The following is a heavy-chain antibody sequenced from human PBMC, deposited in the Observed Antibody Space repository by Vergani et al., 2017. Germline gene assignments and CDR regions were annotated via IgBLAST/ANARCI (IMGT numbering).Heavy chain of an antibody. D-gene: IGHD2-2*01. J-gene: IGHJ4*02. CDR3: ARDVKDIVVVPAAPLDY. V-gene: IGHV1-18*01. Sequence: QVQLVQSGAEVKKPGASVKVSCKASGYTFTSYGISWVRQAPGQGLEWMGWISAYNGNTNYAQQLQGRVTMTTDTSTSTAYMELRSLRSDDTAVYYCARDVKDIVVVPAAPLDYWGQGTLVTVSS. CDR2: ISAYNGNT. CDR1: GYTFTSYG.